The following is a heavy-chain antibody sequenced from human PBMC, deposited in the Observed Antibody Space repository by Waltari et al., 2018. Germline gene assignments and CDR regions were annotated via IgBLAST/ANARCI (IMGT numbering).Heavy chain of an antibody. V-gene: IGHV4-34*01. CDR3: ARVYGDYVGAFDP. J-gene: IGHJ5*02. D-gene: IGHD4-17*01. CDR2: INHSGST. Sequence: QVQLQQWGAGLLKPSETLSLTCAVYGGSFSGYYWSWIRQPPGKGLEWIGEINHSGSTNYNPSRKSRVTISVDTSKNQFSLKLSSVTASDTAVYYCARVYGDYVGAFDPWGQGTLVTVSS. CDR1: GGSFSGYY.